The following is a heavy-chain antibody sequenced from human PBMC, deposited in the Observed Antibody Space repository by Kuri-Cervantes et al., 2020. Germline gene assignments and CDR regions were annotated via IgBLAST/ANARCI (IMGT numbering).Heavy chain of an antibody. V-gene: IGHV4-34*01. J-gene: IGHJ5*02. CDR1: GGSFSGYY. D-gene: IGHD3-3*01. CDR2: INHSGST. CDR3: ARGRVIFGVGRNWFDP. Sequence: SETLSLTCAVYGGSFSGYYWSWIRQPPGKGLEWIGEINHSGSTNYNPSLKSRVTISVDTSKNQFSPKLSSVTAADTAVYYCARGRVIFGVGRNWFDPWGQGTLVTDSS.